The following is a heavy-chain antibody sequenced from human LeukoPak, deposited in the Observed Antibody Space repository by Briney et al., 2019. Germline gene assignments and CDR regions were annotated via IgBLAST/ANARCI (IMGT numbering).Heavy chain of an antibody. CDR3: ARQVIPYYYGSGSYYNRNLYYLDY. CDR2: INHSGST. D-gene: IGHD3-10*01. Sequence: SETLSLTCAVYGGSFSSYYWSWIRQPPGKGLEWIGEINHSGSTNYNPSLKSRVTISVDTSKNQFSLKLSSVTAADTAVYYCARQVIPYYYGSGSYYNRNLYYLDYWGQGTLVTVSS. V-gene: IGHV4-34*01. CDR1: GGSFSSYY. J-gene: IGHJ4*02.